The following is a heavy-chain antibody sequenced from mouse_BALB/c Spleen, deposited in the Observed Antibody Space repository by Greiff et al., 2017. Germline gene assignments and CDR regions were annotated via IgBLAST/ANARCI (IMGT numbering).Heavy chain of an antibody. Sequence: EGHLVESGGGLVQPGGSRKLSCAASGFTFSSFGMHWVRQAPEKGLEWVAYISSGSSTIYYADTVKGRFTISRDNPKNTLFLQMTSLRSEDTAMYYCARSGYDARLAYWGQGTLVTVSA. CDR2: ISSGSSTI. CDR1: GFTFSSFG. D-gene: IGHD2-2*01. V-gene: IGHV5-17*02. CDR3: ARSGYDARLAY. J-gene: IGHJ3*01.